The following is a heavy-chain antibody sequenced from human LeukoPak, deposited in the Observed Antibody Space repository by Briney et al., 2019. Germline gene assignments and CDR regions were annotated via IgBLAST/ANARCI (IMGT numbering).Heavy chain of an antibody. CDR1: GYTFTGYY. CDR3: ARALIQSWLDC. D-gene: IGHD5-18*01. CDR2: INPNSGDT. J-gene: IGHJ5*01. V-gene: IGHV1-2*02. Sequence: ASVKVSCKASGYTFTGYYMHWVRQAPGRGLEWMGWINPNSGDTNYAQKFQGRVTMTRDTSISTAYMELSRLTSDDPAVYYCARALIQSWLDCWGQGTLVTVSS.